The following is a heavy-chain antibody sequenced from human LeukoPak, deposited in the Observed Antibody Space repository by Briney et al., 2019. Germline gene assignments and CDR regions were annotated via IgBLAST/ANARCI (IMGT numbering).Heavy chain of an antibody. V-gene: IGHV3-48*04. CDR2: INTGGSPI. CDR3: ARGLAAAGDAFDI. CDR1: GFTFSRDS. J-gene: IGHJ3*02. D-gene: IGHD6-13*01. Sequence: GGSLRLSCAASGFTFSRDSMNWVRQAPGKGLEWVSYINTGGSPIYYADSVKGRFTISRDNAKNSLYLQMNSLRAEDTAVYYCARGLAAAGDAFDIWGQGTMVTVSS.